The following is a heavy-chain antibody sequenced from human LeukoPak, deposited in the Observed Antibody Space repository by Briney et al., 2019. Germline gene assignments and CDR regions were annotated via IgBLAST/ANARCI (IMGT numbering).Heavy chain of an antibody. CDR3: ARHAFSTVERFVDY. CDR2: IYYSGST. CDR1: GGSISSSSYY. V-gene: IGHV4-39*01. Sequence: SETLSLTCTVSGGSISSSSYYWGWIRQPPGKGLEWIGSIYYSGSTYYNPSLKSRVTISVGTSKNQFSLKLSSVTAADTAVYYCARHAFSTVERFVDYWGQGTLVTVSS. D-gene: IGHD2/OR15-2a*01. J-gene: IGHJ4*02.